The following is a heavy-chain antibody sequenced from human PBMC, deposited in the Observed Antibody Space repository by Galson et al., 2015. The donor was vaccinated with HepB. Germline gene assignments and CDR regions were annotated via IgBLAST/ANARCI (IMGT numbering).Heavy chain of an antibody. CDR2: ISYDGSNK. CDR1: GFTFSSYT. CDR3: ARGRFYRQELSPNGMDV. D-gene: IGHD6-13*01. J-gene: IGHJ6*02. V-gene: IGHV3-30*04. Sequence: SLRLSCAASGFTFSSYTMHWVRQAPGKGLEWVAVISYDGSNKYYADSVKGRFTISRDNSKNTLFLQMNSLRAEDTAVYYCARGRFYRQELSPNGMDVWGQGTTV.